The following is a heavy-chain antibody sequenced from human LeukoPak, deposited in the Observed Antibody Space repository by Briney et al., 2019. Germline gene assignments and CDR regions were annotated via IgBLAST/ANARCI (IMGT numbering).Heavy chain of an antibody. D-gene: IGHD5-12*01. Sequence: SETLSLTCTVSGASISTRGYYWGWIRQPPGNGLEWIGTIYYRGNTYYNPSLEGRVTMSVDTSKNQFSLNVISMTAADTAMYYCASERGYHANWGQGTLVTVSS. CDR3: ASERGYHAN. CDR2: IYYRGNT. V-gene: IGHV4-39*07. CDR1: GASISTRGYY. J-gene: IGHJ4*02.